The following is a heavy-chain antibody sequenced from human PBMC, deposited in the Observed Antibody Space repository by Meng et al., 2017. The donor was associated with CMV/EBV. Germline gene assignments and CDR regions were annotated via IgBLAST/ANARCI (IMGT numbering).Heavy chain of an antibody. D-gene: IGHD5-24*01. J-gene: IGHJ6*02. CDR2: ISYDGSNK. CDR3: ARVEMATSIRDHYGMDV. Sequence: GESLKISCAASGFTFSSYAMHWVRQAPGKGLEWVAVISYDGSNKYYADSVKGRFTISRDNSKNTLYLQMNSLRAEDTAVYYCARVEMATSIRDHYGMDVWGQGTTVTVSS. V-gene: IGHV3-30*04. CDR1: GFTFSSYA.